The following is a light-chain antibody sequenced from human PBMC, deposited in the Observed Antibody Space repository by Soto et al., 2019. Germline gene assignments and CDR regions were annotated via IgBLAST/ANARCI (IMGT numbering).Light chain of an antibody. CDR1: QSLLHSDGYNY. CDR2: MGS. CDR3: MQALQTPWT. V-gene: IGKV2-28*01. Sequence: DIVMTQSPLSLPVTPGEPASISCRSSQSLLHSDGYNYLDWYLQKPGQSPQLLICMGSNRASGVPDRFSGSGSGTDFTLTISRVEADDFGVYYCMQALQTPWTFGQGTKVDIK. J-gene: IGKJ1*01.